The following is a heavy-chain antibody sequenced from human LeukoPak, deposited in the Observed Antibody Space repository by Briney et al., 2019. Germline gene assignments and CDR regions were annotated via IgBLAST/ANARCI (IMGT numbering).Heavy chain of an antibody. CDR3: AKEGIAAAGVDY. V-gene: IGHV3-30*02. D-gene: IGHD6-13*01. Sequence: GGSLRLSCAASGFTFSSYGMHWVRQAPGKGLEWVAFIRYDGSNKYYADSVEGRFTISRDNSKNTLYLQMNSLRAEDTAVYYCAKEGIAAAGVDYWGQGTLVTVSS. CDR1: GFTFSSYG. CDR2: IRYDGSNK. J-gene: IGHJ4*02.